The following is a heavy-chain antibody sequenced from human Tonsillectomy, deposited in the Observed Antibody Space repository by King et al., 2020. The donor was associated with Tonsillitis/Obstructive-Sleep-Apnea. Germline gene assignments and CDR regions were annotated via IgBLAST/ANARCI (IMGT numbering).Heavy chain of an antibody. V-gene: IGHV4-34*01. J-gene: IGHJ4*02. CDR1: GGSFSGYY. Sequence: VQLQQWGAGLLKPSETLSLTCAVYGGSFSGYYWSWIRQPPGKGLEWIGEINHSGSTNYNPSLKSRVTISVDTSKNQFSLGLSSVTAADTAVYYCSRQGSGYPFDCWGQGTLVTVSS. D-gene: IGHD3-3*01. CDR3: SRQGSGYPFDC. CDR2: INHSGST.